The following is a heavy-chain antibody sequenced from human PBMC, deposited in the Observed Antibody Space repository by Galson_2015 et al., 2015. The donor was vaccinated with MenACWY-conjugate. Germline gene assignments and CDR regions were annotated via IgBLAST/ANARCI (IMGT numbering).Heavy chain of an antibody. V-gene: IGHV3-7*01. D-gene: IGHD3-3*02. Sequence: SLRLSCAASGFPFYSYWMTWVRQAPGKGLEWVANIKPDGSEQYYGDSVRGRFTISRDNAKNSVFLQMNSLRPEDTAVYYCVRPIMTFVAVRSLGYWGQGTVVSVS. J-gene: IGHJ4*02. CDR1: GFPFYSYW. CDR2: IKPDGSEQ. CDR3: VRPIMTFVAVRSLGY.